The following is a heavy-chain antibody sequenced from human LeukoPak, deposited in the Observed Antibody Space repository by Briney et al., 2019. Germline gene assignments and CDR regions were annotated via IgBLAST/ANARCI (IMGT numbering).Heavy chain of an antibody. Sequence: SQTLSLTCAVSGGSISSGGYSWSWIRQPPGKGLEWIGYIYHSGSTYYNPSLKSRVTISVDRSKNQFSLKLSSVTAAGTAVYYCARALLYYGSGSYYSYYFDYWGQGTLVTVSS. V-gene: IGHV4-30-2*01. D-gene: IGHD3-10*01. CDR2: IYHSGST. CDR3: ARALLYYGSGSYYSYYFDY. J-gene: IGHJ4*02. CDR1: GGSISSGGYS.